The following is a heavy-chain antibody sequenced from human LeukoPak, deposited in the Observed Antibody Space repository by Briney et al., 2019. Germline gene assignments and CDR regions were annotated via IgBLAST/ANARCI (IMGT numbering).Heavy chain of an antibody. CDR2: IYFSRST. V-gene: IGHV4-59*01. J-gene: IGHJ4*02. Sequence: SESLSLTWTVSGGSISSYYWSWVRQPPGKRLEWIGHIYFSRSTNYNPSLKSRVTISVDTSKDQFSLKLSSVTAADTAVYYCASRSSIWSGYQDTLYYFDSWGQGTLVTVSS. CDR1: GGSISSYY. CDR3: ASRSSIWSGYQDTLYYFDS. D-gene: IGHD3-3*01.